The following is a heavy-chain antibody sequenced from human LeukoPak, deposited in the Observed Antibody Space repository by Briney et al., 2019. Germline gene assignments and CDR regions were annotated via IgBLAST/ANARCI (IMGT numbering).Heavy chain of an antibody. Sequence: PGRSLRLSCAASGFTFSSYVMNWVRQAPGKGLEWVSGISSGGSTYYADSVKGRFTISSDNSKNTLYLQMNSLRAEDTAVYYCANPLSTNSGSGSPFENWGQGTLVTVSS. CDR2: ISSGGST. D-gene: IGHD3-10*01. V-gene: IGHV3-23*01. CDR1: GFTFSSYV. CDR3: ANPLSTNSGSGSPFEN. J-gene: IGHJ4*02.